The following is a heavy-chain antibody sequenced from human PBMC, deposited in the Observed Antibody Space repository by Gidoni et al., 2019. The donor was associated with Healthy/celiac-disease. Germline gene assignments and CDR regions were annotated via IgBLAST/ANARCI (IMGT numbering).Heavy chain of an antibody. Sequence: EVQLLESGGGLVQPGGSLRLSCAASGFTFSSYAMSWVRQAPGKGLEWVSAISGSGGSTYYADSVKGRFTISRDNFKNTLYLQMNSLRAEDTAVYHCAKDADYYGSGSLADGVYWGQGTLVTVSS. J-gene: IGHJ4*02. V-gene: IGHV3-23*01. CDR1: GFTFSSYA. D-gene: IGHD3-10*01. CDR3: AKDADYYGSGSLADGVY. CDR2: ISGSGGST.